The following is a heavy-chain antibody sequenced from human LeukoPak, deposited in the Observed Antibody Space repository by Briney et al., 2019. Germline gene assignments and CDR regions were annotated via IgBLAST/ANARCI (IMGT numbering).Heavy chain of an antibody. D-gene: IGHD6-6*01. CDR1: GGSISSHY. Sequence: SSETLSLTCTVSGGSISSHYWSWIRQPPGKGLEWIGYIYYSGSTNHNPSLKSRVTISVDTSKNQFSLKLSSVTAADTAVYYCARMDGSSGWFDPWGQGTLVTVSS. CDR2: IYYSGST. CDR3: ARMDGSSGWFDP. V-gene: IGHV4-59*11. J-gene: IGHJ5*02.